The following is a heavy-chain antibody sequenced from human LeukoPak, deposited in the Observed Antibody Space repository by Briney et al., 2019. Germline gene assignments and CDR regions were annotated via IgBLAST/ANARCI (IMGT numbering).Heavy chain of an antibody. CDR1: GGSISSYY. D-gene: IGHD2-15*01. CDR2: IYYSGST. J-gene: IGHJ6*04. V-gene: IGHV4-59*01. Sequence: PSETLSLTCTVSGGSISSYYWSWIRQPPGKGLEWMGYIYYSGSTNYNPSLKSRVTISVDTSKNQFSLKLSSVTAADTAVYYCARTPDYVMDVWGKGTTVTVSS. CDR3: ARTPDYVMDV.